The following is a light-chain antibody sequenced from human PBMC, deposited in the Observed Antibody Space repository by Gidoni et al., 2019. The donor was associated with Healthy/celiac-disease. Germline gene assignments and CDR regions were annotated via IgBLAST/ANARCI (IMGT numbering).Light chain of an antibody. Sequence: QSVLTQPPSVSGAPGPRVTISCTGSFSNIGAAYEVRWYQQLPGTVPKLLIYADNNRPAGVPDRFSGSKAGTSASLTITGLKDDDEGDYYGQCDDSALRVVFGGGTKVTV. CDR1: FSNIGAAYE. CDR3: QCDDSALRVV. V-gene: IGLV1-40*01. CDR2: ADN. J-gene: IGLJ2*01.